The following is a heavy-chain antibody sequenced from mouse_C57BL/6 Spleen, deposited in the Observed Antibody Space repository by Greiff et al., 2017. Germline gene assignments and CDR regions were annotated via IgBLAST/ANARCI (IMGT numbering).Heavy chain of an antibody. J-gene: IGHJ1*03. CDR3: SREGGQGYFDV. Sequence: EVQLQQSGPELVKPGASVKISCKASGYTFTDYYMNWVKQSHGKSLEWIGDINPNNGGTSYNQKFKGKATLTVDKSSSTAYMELRSLTSEDSAVYYCSREGGQGYFDVWGTGTTVTGSS. D-gene: IGHD3-3*01. CDR1: GYTFTDYY. V-gene: IGHV1-26*01. CDR2: INPNNGGT.